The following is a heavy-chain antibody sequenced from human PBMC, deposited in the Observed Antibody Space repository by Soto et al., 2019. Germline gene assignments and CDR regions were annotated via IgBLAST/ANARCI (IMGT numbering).Heavy chain of an antibody. CDR1: GFALITSVVV. J-gene: IGHJ4*02. V-gene: IGHV2-5*02. D-gene: IGHD2-15*01. CDR2: IYWDDDK. CDR3: AYVSQRWELRGLRDN. Sequence: TTVVSPTQSVTLTCTFSGFALITSVVVVGWMRQPPGKALEWLALIYWDDDKRYSPSLNSRLTITKDTSNSQVVLAMANMDTVQQARYYCAYVSQRWELRGLRDNWGQ.